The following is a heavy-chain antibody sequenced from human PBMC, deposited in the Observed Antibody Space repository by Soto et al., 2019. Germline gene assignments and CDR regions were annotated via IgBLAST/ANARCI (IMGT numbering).Heavy chain of an antibody. J-gene: IGHJ4*02. CDR3: ARPRNNKIFDY. CDR2: ISVYNGNT. Sequence: RASVKVSCKASGYTFTNYGVNWVRQAPGQGLEWMGWISVYNGNTGYAEKLQGRVTMTTDTSTSTAYMELKSLRFDDTAVYYCARPRNNKIFDYWGQGTLVTVSS. V-gene: IGHV1-18*01. CDR1: GYTFTNYG.